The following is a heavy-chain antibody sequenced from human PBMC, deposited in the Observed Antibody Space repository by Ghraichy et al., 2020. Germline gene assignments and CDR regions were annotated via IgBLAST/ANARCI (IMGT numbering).Heavy chain of an antibody. CDR3: TTTYYYGDFDEGFGY. V-gene: IGHV3-15*01. D-gene: IGHD4-17*01. CDR2: IKSKTAGGTT. CDR1: GFTFSNAW. J-gene: IGHJ4*02. Sequence: GGSLRLSCAASGFTFSNAWMSWVRQAPGKGLEWVGRIKSKTAGGTTDYAAPVKGRFTISRDDSKNTLYLQMNSLKIEDTAVYYCTTTYYYGDFDEGFGYWGQGTLVTVSS.